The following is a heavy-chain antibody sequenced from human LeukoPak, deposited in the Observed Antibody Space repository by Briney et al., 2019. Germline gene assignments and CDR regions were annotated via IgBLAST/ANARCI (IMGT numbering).Heavy chain of an antibody. V-gene: IGHV4-59*01. CDR2: IYYSGST. Sequence: SETLSLTCTVSSGSISSYYWSWIRQPPGKGLEWIGYIYYSGSTNYNPSLKSRVTISVDTSKNQFSLKLSSVTAADTAVYYCARASPSGSYYLGHAFDIWGQGTMATVSS. J-gene: IGHJ3*02. CDR3: ARASPSGSYYLGHAFDI. CDR1: SGSISSYY. D-gene: IGHD1-26*01.